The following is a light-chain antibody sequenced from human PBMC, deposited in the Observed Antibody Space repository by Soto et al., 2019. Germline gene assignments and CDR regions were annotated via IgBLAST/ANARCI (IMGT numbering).Light chain of an antibody. Sequence: QSVLTQPPSESGTPGQRVTISCSGSSSNIGTNTVIWYQQLPGAAPKLLIYSDNQRPSEVPARFSGSKSGTSASLAISGLQSEDEADYYCAAWDVSLVVFCGGTKLTVL. CDR3: AAWDVSLVV. CDR2: SDN. CDR1: SSNIGTNT. V-gene: IGLV1-44*01. J-gene: IGLJ2*01.